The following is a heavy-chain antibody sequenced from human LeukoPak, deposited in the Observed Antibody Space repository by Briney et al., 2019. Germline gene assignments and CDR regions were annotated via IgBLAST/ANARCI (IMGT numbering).Heavy chain of an antibody. CDR1: GFTFSSYE. D-gene: IGHD6-19*01. J-gene: IGHJ6*03. Sequence: GGSLRLSCAASGFTFSSYEMNWVRQAPGKGLEWVSYISSSGSTIYYADSVKGRFTISRDNAKNSLYLQMNSLRAEDTAVYYCARSSSGCYRHYYMDVWGKGTTVTVSS. CDR3: ARSSSGCYRHYYMDV. CDR2: ISSSGSTI. V-gene: IGHV3-48*03.